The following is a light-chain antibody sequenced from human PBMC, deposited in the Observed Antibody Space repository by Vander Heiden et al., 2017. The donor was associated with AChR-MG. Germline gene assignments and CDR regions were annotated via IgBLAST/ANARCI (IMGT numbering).Light chain of an antibody. CDR2: GAS. J-gene: IGKJ4*01. CDR1: QSGSSN. V-gene: IGKV3-15*01. Sequence: EIVMTQSPATLSVSPGERATLSCRASQSGSSNLAWYQQKPGQAPRLLIYGASTGATGIPARFSGSGSGTEFTLTISSLQSEDFAVYYCQQDNNWPLTFGGGTKVEIQ. CDR3: QQDNNWPLT.